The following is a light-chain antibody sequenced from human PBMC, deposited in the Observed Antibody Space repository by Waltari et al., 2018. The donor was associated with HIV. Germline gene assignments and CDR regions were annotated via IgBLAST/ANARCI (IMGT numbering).Light chain of an antibody. CDR2: WAS. J-gene: IGKJ4*01. V-gene: IGKV4-1*01. CDR3: QQYYSTPLT. Sequence: DIVMTQFPDSLAVSLGEWATINCTSSQSVLYSSNNKNYLAWYQQKQGQSPKLLIYWASTRECGVPDRFSGSGSGTDFTLTISSLQAEDVAVYYCQQYYSTPLTFGGGTKVEIK. CDR1: QSVLYSSNNKNY.